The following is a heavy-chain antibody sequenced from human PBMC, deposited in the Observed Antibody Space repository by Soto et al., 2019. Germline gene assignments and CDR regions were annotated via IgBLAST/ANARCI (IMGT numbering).Heavy chain of an antibody. CDR2: ISAYSGNI. CDR3: ARDCSGATCSFNY. J-gene: IGHJ4*02. V-gene: IGHV1-18*01. Sequence: QVQLVQSGADVKKPGASVKVSCKTSGYTFTSYGSSWVRQVPGQGLEWMGWISAYSGNINYAQKFQDRVTMTTDTSTSTAYMELRSLRYADTAVYYCARDCSGATCSFNYWGQGTLGTVSS. CDR1: GYTFTSYG. D-gene: IGHD2-15*01.